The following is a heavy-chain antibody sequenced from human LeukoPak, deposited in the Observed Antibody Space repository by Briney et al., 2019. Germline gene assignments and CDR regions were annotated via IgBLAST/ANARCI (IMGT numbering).Heavy chain of an antibody. Sequence: GGSLRLSCVHSRFTASSTNMSTVRQAPGKGLEWVSVIYSSIGTDYADSVKGRFTISTDKSKNTVYLQMNSLRAEDTAVYYCANDLGLFGIDYWARGPLLTVSS. CDR3: ANDLGLFGIDY. V-gene: IGHV3-53*01. CDR1: RFTASSTN. D-gene: IGHD3/OR15-3a*01. CDR2: IYSSIGT. J-gene: IGHJ4*02.